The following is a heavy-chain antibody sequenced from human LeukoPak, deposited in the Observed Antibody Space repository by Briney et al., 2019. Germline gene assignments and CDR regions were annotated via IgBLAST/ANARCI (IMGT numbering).Heavy chain of an antibody. CDR3: ARAGLGYGGHFDY. CDR1: GFTFSSYS. CDR2: ISSSSSTI. V-gene: IGHV3-48*02. Sequence: GGSLRLSCAASGFTFSSYSMNWVRQAPVKGLEWVSYISSSSSTIYYAGSVKGRFTISRDNAKNSLYLQMNSLRDEDTAVYYCARAGLGYGGHFDYWGQGTLVTVSS. J-gene: IGHJ4*02. D-gene: IGHD4-23*01.